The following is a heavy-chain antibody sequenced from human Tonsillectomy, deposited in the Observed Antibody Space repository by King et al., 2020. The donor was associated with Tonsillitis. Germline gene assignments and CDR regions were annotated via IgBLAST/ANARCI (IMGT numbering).Heavy chain of an antibody. CDR1: GFTFSSYW. Sequence: EVQLVESGGGLVQPGGSLRLSCAASGFTFSSYWMSWVRQAPGKGLEWVANIKQDGSEKYYVDSVKGRFTISRDNAKNSLYLQMNSLRAEDTAVYYWAREGTSSTSCARDWGQGTLVTVSS. CDR2: IKQDGSEK. V-gene: IGHV3-7*03. D-gene: IGHD2-2*01. CDR3: AREGTSSTSCARD. J-gene: IGHJ4*02.